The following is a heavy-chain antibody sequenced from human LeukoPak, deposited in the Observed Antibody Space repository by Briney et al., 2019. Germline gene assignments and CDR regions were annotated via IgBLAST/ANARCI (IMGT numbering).Heavy chain of an antibody. J-gene: IGHJ6*03. CDR1: GFTFSSYW. D-gene: IGHD2-15*01. V-gene: IGHV3-7*01. Sequence: GGSLRLSCAASGFTFSSYWMSWVRQTPGKGLEWVANIKQDGSEEYYGDSVKGRFTISRGNAKNSLYLQMNSLRAEDTAVYYCARYCSGGSCYWAYYMDVWGKGTTVTVSS. CDR3: ARYCSGGSCYWAYYMDV. CDR2: IKQDGSEE.